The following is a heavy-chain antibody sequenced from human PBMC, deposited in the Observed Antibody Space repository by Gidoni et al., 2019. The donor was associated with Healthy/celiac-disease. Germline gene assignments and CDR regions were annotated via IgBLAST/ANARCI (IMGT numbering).Heavy chain of an antibody. J-gene: IGHJ5*02. Sequence: EVQLLESGGGLVQPGGSLRLSCAASGFTFSSYAMSWVRQAPGKGLEWVSAISGSGGSTYYADSVKGRFTISRDNSKNTLYLQMNSLRAEDTAVYYCAKDQDIVVVPATWLDPWGQGTLVTVSS. V-gene: IGHV3-23*01. D-gene: IGHD2-2*01. CDR3: AKDQDIVVVPATWLDP. CDR1: GFTFSSYA. CDR2: ISGSGGST.